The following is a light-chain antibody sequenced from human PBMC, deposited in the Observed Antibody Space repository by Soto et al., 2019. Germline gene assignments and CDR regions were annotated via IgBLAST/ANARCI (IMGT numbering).Light chain of an antibody. CDR3: SSYATSSTFV. Sequence: QSALTQPPSASGSPGQSVTISCTGTSSDVGAYDYVSWYQQHPGEAPKLMIYEVTKRPSGVPDRFSGSKSGNTASLTVSGLQAEDEADYYCSSYATSSTFVFGTGTKLTVL. CDR2: EVT. CDR1: SSDVGAYDY. V-gene: IGLV2-8*01. J-gene: IGLJ1*01.